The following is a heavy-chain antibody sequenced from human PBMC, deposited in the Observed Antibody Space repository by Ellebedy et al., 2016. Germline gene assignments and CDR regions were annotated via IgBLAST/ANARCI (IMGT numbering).Heavy chain of an antibody. D-gene: IGHD3-10*01. CDR1: GFTFSSYG. CDR3: ARVPYGSGSYRVDY. Sequence: GESLKISXVASGFTFSSYGMNWVRRAPGKGLEWVSSISFSSTYIYYADSVKGRFTISRDNAKHSLYLQMNSLRSEDTAVYYCARVPYGSGSYRVDYWGQGTLVTVSS. V-gene: IGHV3-21*01. CDR2: ISFSSTYI. J-gene: IGHJ4*02.